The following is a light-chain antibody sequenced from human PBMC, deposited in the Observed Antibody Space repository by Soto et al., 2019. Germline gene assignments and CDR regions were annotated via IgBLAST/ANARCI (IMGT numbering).Light chain of an antibody. J-gene: IGKJ2*01. CDR1: QSISSY. V-gene: IGKV1D-8*01. Sequence: VIWMTQSPSLLSASTGDRVTISCRMSQSISSYLAWYQQKPGKAPELLIYAASTLQSGVPSRFSGSGSGTDFTLTISCLQSEDFATYYCQQYYSFQRYTFGKGTKLEIK. CDR3: QQYYSFQRYT. CDR2: AAS.